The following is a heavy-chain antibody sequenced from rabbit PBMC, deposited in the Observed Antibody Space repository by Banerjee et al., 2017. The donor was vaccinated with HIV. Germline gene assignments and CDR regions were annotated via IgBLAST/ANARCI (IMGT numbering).Heavy chain of an antibody. J-gene: IGHJ4*01. Sequence: QSLEESGGDLVKPGASLTLTCTASGFSFSNTNYMCWVHQAPGKGLEWIACIYAGSSANTYYASWAKGRFTISKTSSTTVTLQMTSLTAADTATYFCARGPAGYAGYGYPYFNFWGQGTLVTVS. CDR2: IYAGSSANT. CDR3: ARGPAGYAGYGYPYFNF. CDR1: GFSFSNTNY. V-gene: IGHV1S40*01. D-gene: IGHD7-1*01.